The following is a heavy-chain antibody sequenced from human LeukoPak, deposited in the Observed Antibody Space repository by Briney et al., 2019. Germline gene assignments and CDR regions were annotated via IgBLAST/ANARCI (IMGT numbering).Heavy chain of an antibody. V-gene: IGHV3-30*18. D-gene: IGHD3-22*01. CDR2: ISYDGSNK. CDR3: AKEGTDYDSSGTYFDY. J-gene: IGHJ4*02. CDR1: GFTFSSYG. Sequence: PGGSLRLSCAASGFTFSSYGMHWVRQAPGKGLEWVAVISYDGSNKYYADSVKGRFTISRDNSKDTLYLQMNSLRAEDTAVYYCAKEGTDYDSSGTYFDYWGQGTLVTVSS.